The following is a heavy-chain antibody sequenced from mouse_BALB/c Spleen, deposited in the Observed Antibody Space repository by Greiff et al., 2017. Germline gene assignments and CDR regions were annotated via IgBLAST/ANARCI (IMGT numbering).Heavy chain of an antibody. Sequence: VQLQQSGAELMKPGASVKISCKATGYTFSSYWIEWVKQRPGHGLEWIGEILPGSGSTNYNEKFKGKATFTADTSSNTAYMQLSSLTSEDSAVYYCARWDYDEGYAMDYWGQGTSVTVSS. V-gene: IGHV1-9*01. J-gene: IGHJ4*01. CDR1: GYTFSSYW. D-gene: IGHD2-4*01. CDR2: ILPGSGST. CDR3: ARWDYDEGYAMDY.